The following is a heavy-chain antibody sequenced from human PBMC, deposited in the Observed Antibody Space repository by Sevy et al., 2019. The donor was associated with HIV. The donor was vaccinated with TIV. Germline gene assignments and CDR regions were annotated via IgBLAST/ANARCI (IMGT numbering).Heavy chain of an antibody. D-gene: IGHD3-10*01. CDR2: FDPEDGET. V-gene: IGHV1-24*01. CDR3: ARVTYYGSGSYYH. CDR1: GYTLTELS. J-gene: IGHJ4*02. Sequence: ASVKVSCKVSGYTLTELSMHWVRQAPGKGLEWMGGFDPEDGETVYAQKFQGRVTITADESTSTAYMELSSLRSEDTAVYYCARVTYYGSGSYYHWGQGTLVTVSS.